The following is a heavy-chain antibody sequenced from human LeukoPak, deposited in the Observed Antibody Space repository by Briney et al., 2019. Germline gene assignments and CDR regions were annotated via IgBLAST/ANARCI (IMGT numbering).Heavy chain of an antibody. V-gene: IGHV3-23*01. CDR2: ISGSGGST. J-gene: IGHJ4*02. CDR1: GFTFSSYA. CDR3: AKASMVHKYYFDY. D-gene: IGHD2/OR15-2a*01. Sequence: PGRSLRLSCAASGFTFSSYAMSWVRQAPGKGLEWVSAISGSGGSTYYADSVKGRFTISRDNSKNTLYLQMNSLRAEDTAVYYCAKASMVHKYYFDYWGQGTLVTVSS.